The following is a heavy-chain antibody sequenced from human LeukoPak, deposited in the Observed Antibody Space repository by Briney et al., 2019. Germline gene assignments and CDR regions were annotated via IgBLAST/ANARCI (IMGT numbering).Heavy chain of an antibody. CDR1: GFTFSDYY. CDR3: AKAEVDTAMVTD. J-gene: IGHJ4*02. D-gene: IGHD5-18*01. Sequence: GGSLRLSCAASGFTFSDYYMSWIRQAPGKGLEWVAVIWYDGSNKYYADSVKGRFTISRDNSKNTLYLQMNSLRAEDTAVYYCAKAEVDTAMVTDWGQGTLVTVSS. V-gene: IGHV3-33*06. CDR2: IWYDGSNK.